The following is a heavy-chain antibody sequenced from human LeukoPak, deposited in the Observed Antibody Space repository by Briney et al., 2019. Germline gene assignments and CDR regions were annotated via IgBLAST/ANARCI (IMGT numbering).Heavy chain of an antibody. Sequence: GGSLRLSCAASGFTFSSYGMSWVRQAPGKGLEWASAITGSGGSTYYADSVKGRFTISRDNAKNSLYLQMNSLRAEDTAVYYCVRVGTSFDIWGQGTMVTVSS. CDR1: GFTFSSYG. CDR3: VRVGTSFDI. D-gene: IGHD7-27*01. V-gene: IGHV3-23*01. CDR2: ITGSGGST. J-gene: IGHJ3*02.